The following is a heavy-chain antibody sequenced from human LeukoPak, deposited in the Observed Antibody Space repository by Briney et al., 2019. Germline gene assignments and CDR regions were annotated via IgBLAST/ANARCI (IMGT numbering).Heavy chain of an antibody. CDR1: GFTFSTFG. J-gene: IGHJ4*02. D-gene: IGHD2-15*01. Sequence: PGGSLRLSCVASGFTFSTFGMNWVRQAPGKGLQWVSSISKTGSNTYYADSLKGRFTISRDNAKDSLYLQMNSLRADDTAVYYCARGRLSGYCSGAKCYSVYWGQGTLVTVSS. CDR3: ARGRLSGYCSGAKCYSVY. V-gene: IGHV3-21*01. CDR2: ISKTGSNT.